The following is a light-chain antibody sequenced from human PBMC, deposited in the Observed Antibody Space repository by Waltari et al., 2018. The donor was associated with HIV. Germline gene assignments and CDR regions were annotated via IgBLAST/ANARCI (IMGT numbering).Light chain of an antibody. CDR1: QSVVHGDGNTY. Sequence: DVVMTQSPFSLPATLGQPASISCRSSQSVVHGDGNTYLNWFHQRPGQSPRRLIYRVSNRDSGVPDRISCSGSGNDFTLKISRVEAEDVGVYYCMQGTHWPYTFGQGTKLEIK. CDR2: RVS. J-gene: IGKJ2*01. CDR3: MQGTHWPYT. V-gene: IGKV2-30*02.